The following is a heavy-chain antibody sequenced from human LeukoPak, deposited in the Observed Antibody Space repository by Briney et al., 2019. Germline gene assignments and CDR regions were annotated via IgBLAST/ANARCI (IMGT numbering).Heavy chain of an antibody. J-gene: IGHJ4*02. CDR3: AREVYYDSRGFDY. D-gene: IGHD3-22*01. V-gene: IGHV3-30*02. Sequence: GGSLRLSCAASGFTFSSYGMHWVRQAPGKGLEWVAFIRYDGSNKYYADSVKGRFTISRDNSKNTLYLQMNSLRAEDTAVYYCAREVYYDSRGFDYWGQGTLVTVSS. CDR1: GFTFSSYG. CDR2: IRYDGSNK.